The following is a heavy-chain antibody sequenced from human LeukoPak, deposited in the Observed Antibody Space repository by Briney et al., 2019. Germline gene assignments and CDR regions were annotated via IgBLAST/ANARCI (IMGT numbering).Heavy chain of an antibody. D-gene: IGHD2-2*01. Sequence: PSETLSLTCTVSGGSISSSSYYWGRIRQPPGKGLEWIGSIYYSGSTYYNPSLKSRVTISVDTSKNQFSLKLSSVTAADTAVYYCARLVVGDIVVVPAAPESWFDPWGQGTLVTVSS. J-gene: IGHJ5*02. CDR1: GGSISSSSYY. CDR3: ARLVVGDIVVVPAAPESWFDP. V-gene: IGHV4-39*01. CDR2: IYYSGST.